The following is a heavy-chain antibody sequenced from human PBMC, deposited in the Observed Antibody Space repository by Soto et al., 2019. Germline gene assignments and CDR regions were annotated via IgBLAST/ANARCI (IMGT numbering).Heavy chain of an antibody. CDR2: IFWDDDK. CDR1: GFSLTSEVE. Sequence: QITLKESGPTLVRPPPTLTLTCTFSGFSLTSEVEVRWIRHPPGNALECLALIFWDDDKRYRPSLKNRLTITKDTSKNQVVLTMTNVGPVDTATYFCAHIDPEIVTVGGHGGFDYWGQGTLVTVSS. V-gene: IGHV2-5*02. CDR3: AHIDPEIVTVGGHGGFDY. D-gene: IGHD5-12*01. J-gene: IGHJ4*02.